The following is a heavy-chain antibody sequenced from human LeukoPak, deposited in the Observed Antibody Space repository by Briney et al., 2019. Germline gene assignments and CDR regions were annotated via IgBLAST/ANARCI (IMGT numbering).Heavy chain of an antibody. CDR2: ISHTGST. J-gene: IGHJ4*02. V-gene: IGHV4-34*01. CDR3: ARAEINDYSRY. Sequence: SETLSLTCAVYGGSFSDHYWSWIRQSPGKGLEWIGDISHTGSTNYNPSLKSRVTLSIDTSKNQFSLKLTSVTAADTAIYYCARAEINDYSRYWGQGIPVIVSS. D-gene: IGHD4-11*01. CDR1: GGSFSDHY.